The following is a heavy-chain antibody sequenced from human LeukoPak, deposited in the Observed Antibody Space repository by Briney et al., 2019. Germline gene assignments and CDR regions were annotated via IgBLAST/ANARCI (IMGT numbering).Heavy chain of an antibody. D-gene: IGHD6-6*01. CDR2: IFYLGST. Sequence: SQTLSLTCTVSGGSISSGNFYWSWIRQPPGKGLEWIGYIFYLGSTYYNLSLKSRVTMSVDTSKNQFSLILRSVAAADTAVYYCARKYPDHWFDPWGQGTLVTVSS. CDR1: GGSISSGNFY. V-gene: IGHV4-30-4*01. CDR3: ARKYPDHWFDP. J-gene: IGHJ5*02.